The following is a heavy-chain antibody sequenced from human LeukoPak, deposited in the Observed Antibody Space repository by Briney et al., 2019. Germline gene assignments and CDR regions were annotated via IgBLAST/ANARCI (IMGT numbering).Heavy chain of an antibody. CDR1: GGSISNYY. CDR3: ARDVGGPAGFDY. D-gene: IGHD3-16*01. Sequence: PSETLSLTCTVSGGSISNYYWGWIRQPPGMGLGWIGSIYYSGNTYYNPSLKSRVTISLDTSKNQFSLKLSSVTAADTAVYYCARDVGGPAGFDYWGQGTLVTVSS. V-gene: IGHV4-39*07. J-gene: IGHJ4*02. CDR2: IYYSGNT.